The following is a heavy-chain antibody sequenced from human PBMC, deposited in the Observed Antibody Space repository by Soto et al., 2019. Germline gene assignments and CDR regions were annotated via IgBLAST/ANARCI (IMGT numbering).Heavy chain of an antibody. CDR2: IKQDGSEN. Sequence: GGSLRLSCAASGFTFSNYWMSWVRQAPGEGLEWVANIKQDGSENSYVDSVKGRFTISRDNAKNSVYLQMNSLRAEDTAVYYCVRDHNWAFDYWAPGTLVTVSS. V-gene: IGHV3-7*01. J-gene: IGHJ4*02. D-gene: IGHD1-20*01. CDR3: VRDHNWAFDY. CDR1: GFTFSNYW.